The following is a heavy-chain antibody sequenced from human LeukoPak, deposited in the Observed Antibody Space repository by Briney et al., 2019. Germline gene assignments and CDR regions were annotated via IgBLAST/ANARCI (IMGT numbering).Heavy chain of an antibody. J-gene: IGHJ3*02. CDR2: INPNSGGT. CDR1: GYTFTGYY. CDR3: ARQYGDYVDAFDI. V-gene: IGHV1-2*02. D-gene: IGHD4-17*01. Sequence: ASVKVSCKASGYTFTGYYMHWVRQAPGQGLEWMGWINPNSGGTNYAQKFQGRVTMTRDTSISTAYMELSRLRSDDTAVYYCARQYGDYVDAFDIWGQGTMVTVSS.